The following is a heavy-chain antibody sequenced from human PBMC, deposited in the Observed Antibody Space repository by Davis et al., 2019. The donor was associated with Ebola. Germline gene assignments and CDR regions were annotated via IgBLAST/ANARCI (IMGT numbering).Heavy chain of an antibody. CDR1: SVSISTYN. CDR2: IYYIGIT. D-gene: IGHD2-15*01. J-gene: IGHJ4*02. V-gene: IGHV4-59*01. Sequence: PSETLSLTCTASSVSISTYNWSWIRQPPGKGLEWIGYIYYIGITTYNPSLKSRVTISVDTSKNQFSLKLSSVTAADTAVYYCARGRYCSGGSCYWGFDYWGQGTLVTVSS. CDR3: ARGRYCSGGSCYWGFDY.